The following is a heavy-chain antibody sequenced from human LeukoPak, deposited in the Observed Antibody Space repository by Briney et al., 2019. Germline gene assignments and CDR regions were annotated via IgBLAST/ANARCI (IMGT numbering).Heavy chain of an antibody. V-gene: IGHV4-34*01. Sequence: SETLSLTCAVYGGSFSGYYWSWIRQPPGKGLEWIGEINHSGSTNYNPSLKSRVTISVDTSKNQFSLKLSSVTAADTAVYYCARVRGYSFLIHRVGRWFDPWGQGTLVTVSS. J-gene: IGHJ5*02. CDR1: GGSFSGYY. CDR2: INHSGST. D-gene: IGHD5-18*01. CDR3: ARVRGYSFLIHRVGRWFDP.